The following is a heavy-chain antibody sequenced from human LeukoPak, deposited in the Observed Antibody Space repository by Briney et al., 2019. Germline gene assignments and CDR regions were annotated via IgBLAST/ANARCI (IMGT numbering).Heavy chain of an antibody. D-gene: IGHD3-10*01. Sequence: SSETLSLTCTVSGGSISGYYWSWVRRPPGEGLEWIGYIYYSGSSDYNPSLKSRVTISVDTSKNQFSLKLSSVTAADTAVYYCARFVRWFGELLIDYWGQGTLVTVSS. CDR2: IYYSGSS. J-gene: IGHJ4*02. CDR1: GGSISGYY. V-gene: IGHV4-59*01. CDR3: ARFVRWFGELLIDY.